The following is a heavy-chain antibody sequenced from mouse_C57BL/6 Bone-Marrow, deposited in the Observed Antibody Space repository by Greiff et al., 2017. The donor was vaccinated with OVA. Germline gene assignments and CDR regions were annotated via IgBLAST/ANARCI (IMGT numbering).Heavy chain of an antibody. V-gene: IGHV5-4*01. CDR1: GFTFSSYA. D-gene: IGHD3-3*01. Sequence: DVKLVESGGGLVKPGGSLKLSCAASGFTFSSYAMSWVRQTPEKRLEWVATISDGGSYTYYPDNVKGRFTISRDNAKNNLYLQMSHLKSEDTAMYYCARDPQLSWDYWGQGTSVTVSS. CDR2: ISDGGSYT. CDR3: ARDPQLSWDY. J-gene: IGHJ4*01.